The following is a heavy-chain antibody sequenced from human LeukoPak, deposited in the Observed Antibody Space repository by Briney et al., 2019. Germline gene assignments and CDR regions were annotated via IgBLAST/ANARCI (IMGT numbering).Heavy chain of an antibody. Sequence: PSETRSPTCTLSGGSTSSISDDWGWIRQPPVKGLEWIGRIYYSGSAYYNPSLKSRVTISVDTSKHQFSLKLSSVTAADTAVYYCARLRSSRWYDYWGQGTLVTVSS. CDR3: ARLRSSRWYDY. J-gene: IGHJ4*02. CDR1: GGSTSSISDD. D-gene: IGHD6-13*01. CDR2: IYYSGSA. V-gene: IGHV4-39*01.